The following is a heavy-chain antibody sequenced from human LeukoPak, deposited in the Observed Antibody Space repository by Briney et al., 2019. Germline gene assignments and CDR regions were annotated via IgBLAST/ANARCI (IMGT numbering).Heavy chain of an antibody. D-gene: IGHD3-10*01. CDR3: ARAKKYYYGSGGNWFDP. Sequence: SETLSLTCAVSGGSISSGGYYWSWIRQYPGKGLEWIGYIYYTGSTYYNPSLKSRVTISVDTSKNQFSLKLSSVTAADTAVYYCARAKKYYYGSGGNWFDPWGQGTLVTVSS. CDR2: IYYTGST. V-gene: IGHV4-31*11. CDR1: GGSISSGGYY. J-gene: IGHJ5*02.